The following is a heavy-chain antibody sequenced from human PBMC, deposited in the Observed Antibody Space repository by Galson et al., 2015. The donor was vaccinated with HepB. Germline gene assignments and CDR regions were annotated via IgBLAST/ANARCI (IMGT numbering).Heavy chain of an antibody. D-gene: IGHD5-18*01. Sequence: SLRLSCAASGFTFSSYTINWVRQAPGKKMEWVSYISTTGTTIYYADSVKGRFTISRDNAENPVFLQMDSLRDEDTAVYYCVRVAVDTTIFRGYWYFDLWGRGTLVTVSS. CDR2: ISTTGTTI. J-gene: IGHJ2*01. CDR1: GFTFSSYT. V-gene: IGHV3-48*02. CDR3: VRVAVDTTIFRGYWYFDL.